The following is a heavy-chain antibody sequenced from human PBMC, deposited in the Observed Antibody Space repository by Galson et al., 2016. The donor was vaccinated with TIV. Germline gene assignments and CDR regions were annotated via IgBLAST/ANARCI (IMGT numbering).Heavy chain of an antibody. J-gene: IGHJ4*02. Sequence: SVKVSCKASGVTFISFAISWVRQAPGQGLEWMGGIIPIFRTVHYAQRFQGRVTITADESTSTAYMELSSLRSEDTAVYYCARGEVYDSLDGWGQGTLATVSS. V-gene: IGHV1-69*13. D-gene: IGHD3-22*01. CDR1: GVTFISFA. CDR3: ARGEVYDSLDG. CDR2: IIPIFRTV.